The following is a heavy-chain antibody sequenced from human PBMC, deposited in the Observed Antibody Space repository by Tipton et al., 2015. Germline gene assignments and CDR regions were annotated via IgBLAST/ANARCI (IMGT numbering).Heavy chain of an antibody. CDR3: AREVWNDLFYFDL. J-gene: IGHJ2*01. CDR1: GGSISPFY. Sequence: TLSLTCSVSGGSISPFYWSWIRQPPGKGLEWIGFVDYTGTTSYNPSLQSRVTISVDTSKNQLSLNLNSVTAADTAVYFCAREVWNDLFYFDLWGRGTLVTVPS. CDR2: VDYTGTT. V-gene: IGHV4-59*01. D-gene: IGHD1-1*01.